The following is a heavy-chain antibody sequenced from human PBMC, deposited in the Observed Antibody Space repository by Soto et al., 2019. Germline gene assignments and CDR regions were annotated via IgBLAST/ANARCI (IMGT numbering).Heavy chain of an antibody. CDR2: INHSGST. V-gene: IGHV4-34*01. J-gene: IGHJ6*03. CDR1: GGSFSGYY. CDR3: GRTTVTTRDSRPYYYYMDV. Sequence: SETLSLTCAVYGGSFSGYYWSWIRQPPGKGLEWIGEINHSGSTNYNPSLKSRVTISVDTSKNQFSLKLSSVTAADTAVYYCGRTTVTTRDSRPYYYYMDVWGKGTTVTVSS. D-gene: IGHD4-4*01.